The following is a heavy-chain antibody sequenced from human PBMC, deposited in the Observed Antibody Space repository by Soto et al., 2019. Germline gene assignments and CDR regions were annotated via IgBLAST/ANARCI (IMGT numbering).Heavy chain of an antibody. CDR1: GFTFSDRY. V-gene: IGHV3-72*01. J-gene: IGHJ6*02. Sequence: PGGSLRLSCVASGFTFSDRYIDWVLQAPWKGLEWVGRSRDKAQSYSTEYAAAVKGRFTISRDESKNSFYLQMNSLKSEDTAVYYCTLGSQVNYFYFYGVNVWGQGTTVTVSS. D-gene: IGHD3-10*01. CDR3: TLGSQVNYFYFYGVNV. CDR2: SRDKAQSYST.